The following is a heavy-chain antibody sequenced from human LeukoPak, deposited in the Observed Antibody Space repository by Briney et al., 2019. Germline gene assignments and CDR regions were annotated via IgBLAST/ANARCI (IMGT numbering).Heavy chain of an antibody. V-gene: IGHV3-48*01. D-gene: IGHD3-10*01. CDR2: ISSSSSTI. Sequence: GGPLRLSCAASGFTFSSYSMNWVRQAPGKGLEWVSYISSSSSTIYYADSVKGRFTISRDNAKNSLYLQMNSLRAEDTAVYYCARESYYGSGSYRGTAFDIWGQGTMVTVSS. CDR1: GFTFSSYS. CDR3: ARESYYGSGSYRGTAFDI. J-gene: IGHJ3*02.